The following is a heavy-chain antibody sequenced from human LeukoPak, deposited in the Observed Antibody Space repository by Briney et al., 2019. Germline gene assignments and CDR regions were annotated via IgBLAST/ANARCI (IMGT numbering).Heavy chain of an antibody. Sequence: KSGGSLRLSGAASGFTFSDYYMSWIRQTPGKGLEWVSYISDSSGYKNYADSLKGRFTISRDNAKNSVYLQMNSPSAEDTAVYYCARQGLYDSSDFWTFQHWGQGTLVTVSS. D-gene: IGHD3/OR15-3a*01. CDR2: ISDSSGYK. V-gene: IGHV3-11*06. J-gene: IGHJ1*01. CDR3: ARQGLYDSSDFWTFQH. CDR1: GFTFSDYY.